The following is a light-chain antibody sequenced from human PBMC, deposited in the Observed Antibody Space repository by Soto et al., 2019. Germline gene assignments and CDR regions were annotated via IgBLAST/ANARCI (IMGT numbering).Light chain of an antibody. CDR2: GAS. J-gene: IGKJ5*01. V-gene: IGKV3-20*01. CDR1: QSVSSSY. CDR3: QQYAHSPIT. Sequence: ETVLTQSPGTLSLSPGERATLSCRASQSVSSSYLAWYQQKPGQAPRLLIYGASNRATGIPDRFSGSGSGTDFTLTISRLEPEDFAVYYCQQYAHSPITFGQGTRLEIK.